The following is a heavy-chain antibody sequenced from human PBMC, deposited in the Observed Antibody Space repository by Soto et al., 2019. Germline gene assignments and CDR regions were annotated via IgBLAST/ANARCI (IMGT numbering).Heavy chain of an antibody. CDR2: INSDGSSA. V-gene: IGHV3-74*01. CDR1: GFTFTSYW. D-gene: IGHD3-3*02. Sequence: GGALRLSCVVSGFTFTSYWMHWVRQAPGKELEWVSRINSDGSSASYADFVKGRFTISRDKAKSTLFLQLSSLRAEDTAVYYCALAPRYGLDVWGQGIPVTVSS. J-gene: IGHJ6*02. CDR3: ALAPRYGLDV.